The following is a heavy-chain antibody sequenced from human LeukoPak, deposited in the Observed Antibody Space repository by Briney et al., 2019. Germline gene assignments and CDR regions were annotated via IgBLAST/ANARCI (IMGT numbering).Heavy chain of an antibody. CDR1: GFTFSSYS. D-gene: IGHD3-22*01. V-gene: IGHV3-48*02. J-gene: IGHJ6*02. CDR2: ISSSSSTI. Sequence: GGSLRLSCAASGFTFSSYSMNWVRQAPGKGLGWVSYISSSSSTIYYADSVKGRFTISRDNAKNSLYLQMNSLRDEDTAVYYCARDNSAAVYYYDSSGPSGMDVWGQGTTVTVSS. CDR3: ARDNSAAVYYYDSSGPSGMDV.